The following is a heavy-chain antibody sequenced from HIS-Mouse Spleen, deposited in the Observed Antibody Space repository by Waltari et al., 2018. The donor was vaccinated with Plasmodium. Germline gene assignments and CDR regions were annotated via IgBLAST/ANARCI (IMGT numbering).Heavy chain of an antibody. CDR3: ATEITMVRGGYYFDY. J-gene: IGHJ4*02. D-gene: IGHD3-10*01. Sequence: LQAPGKGLEWMGGFDPEDGETIYAQKFQGRVTMTEDTSTDTAYMELSSLRSEDTAVYYCATEITMVRGGYYFDYWGQGTLVTVSS. V-gene: IGHV1-24*01. CDR2: FDPEDGET.